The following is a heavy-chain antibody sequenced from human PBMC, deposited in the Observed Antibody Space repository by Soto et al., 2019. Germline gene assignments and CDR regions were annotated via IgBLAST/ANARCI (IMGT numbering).Heavy chain of an antibody. D-gene: IGHD1-7*01. CDR1: GCSISSYG. CDR2: ISSSSSVT. Sequence: GGSRRLSCVVSGCSISSYGMNWVRQAPGKGLEWLSHISSSSSVTHYADSVKGRFTISRDNATNSVYLQMNSLRAEDTAVYHCASAAVSGTGGTTVYWGLGTLVTVSS. V-gene: IGHV3-48*01. CDR3: ASAAVSGTGGTTVY. J-gene: IGHJ4*02.